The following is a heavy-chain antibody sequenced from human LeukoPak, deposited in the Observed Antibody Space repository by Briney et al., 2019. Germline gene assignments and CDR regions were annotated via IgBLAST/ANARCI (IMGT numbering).Heavy chain of an antibody. CDR2: IYYSGST. Sequence: SETLSLTCTVSGGSISSYYWSWIRQPPGKGLEWIGYIYYSGSTNYNPSLKSRVTISVDTSKNQFSLKLSSVTAADTAVYYCARGVVVAAPFDYWGLGTLVTVSS. J-gene: IGHJ4*02. V-gene: IGHV4-59*01. CDR1: GGSISSYY. D-gene: IGHD2-15*01. CDR3: ARGVVVAAPFDY.